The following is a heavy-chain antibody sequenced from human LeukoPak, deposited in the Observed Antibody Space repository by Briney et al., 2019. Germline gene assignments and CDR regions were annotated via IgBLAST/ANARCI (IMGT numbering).Heavy chain of an antibody. J-gene: IGHJ5*02. V-gene: IGHV3-7*01. CDR2: IKQDGSEK. CDR3: ARVLWGQLLARQWFDP. CDR1: GFTFSSYW. Sequence: GGSLRLSCAASGFTFSSYWMSWVRQAPGKGLEWVANIKQDGSEKYYVDSVKGRFTISRDNAKNSLYLQMNSLRAEDTAVYYCARVLWGQLLARQWFDPWGQGTLVTVSS. D-gene: IGHD2-2*01.